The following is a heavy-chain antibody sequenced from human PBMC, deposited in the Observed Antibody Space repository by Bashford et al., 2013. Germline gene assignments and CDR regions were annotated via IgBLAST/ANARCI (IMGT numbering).Heavy chain of an antibody. Sequence: VASVKVSCKASGFTFTSSAMQWVRQARGQRLEWDRDGIVVGSGNTNYAQKFQERVTLSVDKSSATAYLQWHSLKASDTAMYFCVRVELPDGNRIRHFDYWGQGTQVTVSS. V-gene: IGHV1-58*02. D-gene: IGHD5-24*01. J-gene: IGHJ4*02. CDR1: GFTFTSSA. CDR2: IVVGSGNT. CDR3: VRVELPDGNRIRHFDY.